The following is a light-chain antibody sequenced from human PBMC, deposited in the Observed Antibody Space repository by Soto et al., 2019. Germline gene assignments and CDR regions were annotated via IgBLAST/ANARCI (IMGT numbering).Light chain of an antibody. J-gene: IGKJ4*01. CDR3: QQRKDYPLT. CDR2: AAS. Sequence: DIQLTQSPSFLSASVGDRVTITCRASQGISSYLAWFQQKPGRAPKLLVYAASTLQSGVPSRFSGSGSGTEFTRTISCLQPEDFATYYCQQRKDYPLTFGGGTKVEIK. V-gene: IGKV1-9*01. CDR1: QGISSY.